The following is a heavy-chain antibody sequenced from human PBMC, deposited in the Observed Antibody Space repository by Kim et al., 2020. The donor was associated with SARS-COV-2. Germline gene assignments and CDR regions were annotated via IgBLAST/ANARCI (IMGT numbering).Heavy chain of an antibody. CDR1: GFTFSNYA. CDR2: ISGSGGST. D-gene: IGHD2-15*01. CDR3: AKHSGGGIFDH. J-gene: IGHJ4*02. V-gene: IGHV3-23*01. Sequence: GGSLRLSCAASGFTFSNYAMSWVRQAPGKGLEWVSGISGSGGSTYYADSVKGRFTVSRDNSKNTLYLQMSGLRADDTALYYCAKHSGGGIFDHWGQGTLVTVSS.